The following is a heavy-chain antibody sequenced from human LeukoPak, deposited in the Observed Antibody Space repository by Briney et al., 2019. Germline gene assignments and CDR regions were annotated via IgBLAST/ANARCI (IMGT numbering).Heavy chain of an antibody. D-gene: IGHD6-13*01. CDR1: GFTFSSYA. CDR2: IGGSGGST. V-gene: IGHV3-23*01. Sequence: GGSLRLSCAASGFTFSSYAMSWVRQAPGKGLEWVSSIGGSGGSTYYAHSVKGRFTISRDNSKNTLYLQMNSLRAEDTAVYYCAKVGTAAAATLRGFDYWGQGTLVTVSS. J-gene: IGHJ4*02. CDR3: AKVGTAAAATLRGFDY.